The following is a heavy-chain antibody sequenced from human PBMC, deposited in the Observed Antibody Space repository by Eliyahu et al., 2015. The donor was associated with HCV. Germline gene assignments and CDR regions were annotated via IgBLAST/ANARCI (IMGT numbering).Heavy chain of an antibody. V-gene: IGHV3-64D*06. CDR1: GFXFSSYA. CDR3: VKSYSSGFLDAFDI. CDR2: ISSNGGST. J-gene: IGHJ3*02. D-gene: IGHD3-22*01. Sequence: EVQLVESGXGLVQPXGSLXLSCSASGFXFSSYAMHWVRQAPGKGLEYVSAISSNGGSTYYADSVKGRFTISRDNSKNTLYLQMSSLRAEDTAVYYCVKSYSSGFLDAFDIWGQGTMVTVSS.